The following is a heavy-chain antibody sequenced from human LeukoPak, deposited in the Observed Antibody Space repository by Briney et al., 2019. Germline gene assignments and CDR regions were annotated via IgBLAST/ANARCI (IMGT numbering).Heavy chain of an antibody. D-gene: IGHD6-6*01. J-gene: IGHJ5*02. Sequence: PSETLSLTCAVSGGSISSGGYSWSWIRQPPGKGLEWIGYIYHSGSTYYNPSLKSRVTISVDTSKNQFSLKLSSVTAADTAVYYCAREEMYSSSSGNWFDPWGQGTLVTVSS. CDR2: IYHSGST. V-gene: IGHV4-30-2*01. CDR3: AREEMYSSSSGNWFDP. CDR1: GGSISSGGYS.